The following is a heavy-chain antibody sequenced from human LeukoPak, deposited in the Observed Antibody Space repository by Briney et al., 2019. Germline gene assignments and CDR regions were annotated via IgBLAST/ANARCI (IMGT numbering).Heavy chain of an antibody. D-gene: IGHD3-9*01. Sequence: GGSLRLSCAASGFTFSSYAMHWVRQAPGKGLEYVSAISSNGGSTYYANSVKGRFTTSRDSSKNTLSLQMNSLRAEDTAVYYCATDYDVLTGYYSDVGYWGQGTLVTVSS. V-gene: IGHV3-64*01. CDR1: GFTFSSYA. CDR2: ISSNGGST. J-gene: IGHJ4*02. CDR3: ATDYDVLTGYYSDVGY.